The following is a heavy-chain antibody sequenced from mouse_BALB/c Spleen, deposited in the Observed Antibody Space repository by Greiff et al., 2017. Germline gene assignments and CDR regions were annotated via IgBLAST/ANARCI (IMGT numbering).Heavy chain of an antibody. CDR2: ISDGGSYT. V-gene: IGHV5-4*02. CDR3: ARDGYYYGSSYVEYAMDY. CDR1: GFTFSDYY. D-gene: IGHD1-1*01. Sequence: EVMLVESGGGLVQPGGSLKLSCAASGFTFSDYYMYWVRQTPEKRLEWVATISDGGSYTYYPDSVKGRFTISRDNAKNNLYLQMSSLKSEDTAMYYCARDGYYYGSSYVEYAMDYWGQGTSVTVSS. J-gene: IGHJ4*01.